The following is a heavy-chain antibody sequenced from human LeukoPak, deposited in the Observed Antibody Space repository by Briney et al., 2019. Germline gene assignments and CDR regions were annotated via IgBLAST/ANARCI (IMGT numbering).Heavy chain of an antibody. CDR2: IYSGGST. CDR1: GFTVGSNY. Sequence: GGSLRLSCAASGFTVGSNYMSWVRQAPGKGLEWVSVIYSGGSTYYADSVKGRFTISRDNSKNTLYLQMNSLRTEDTAVYYCARGGSGWSAPDYWGQGTLVTVSS. J-gene: IGHJ4*02. D-gene: IGHD6-19*01. CDR3: ARGGSGWSAPDY. V-gene: IGHV3-66*02.